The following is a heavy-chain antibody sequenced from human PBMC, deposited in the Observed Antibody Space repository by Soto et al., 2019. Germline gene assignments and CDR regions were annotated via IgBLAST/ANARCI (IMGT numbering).Heavy chain of an antibody. J-gene: IGHJ4*02. CDR2: MNPNSGNT. Sequence: ASVKVSCKASGYTFTSYDINWVRQATGQGLEWMGWMNPNSGNTGYAQKFQGRVTMTRNTSISTAYMELSSLRSEDTAVYYYARGRREVHDFWSGYYKEPYYFDYWGQGTLVTVSS. CDR3: ARGRREVHDFWSGYYKEPYYFDY. V-gene: IGHV1-8*01. CDR1: GYTFTSYD. D-gene: IGHD3-3*01.